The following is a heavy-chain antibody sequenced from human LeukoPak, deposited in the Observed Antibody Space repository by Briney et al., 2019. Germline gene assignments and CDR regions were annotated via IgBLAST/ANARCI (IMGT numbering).Heavy chain of an antibody. CDR2: ISHSAYTT. V-gene: IGHV3-23*01. CDR1: GFTFSSYA. CDR3: AKDPDCTSGICYTFFDY. D-gene: IGHD2-8*01. Sequence: AGGSLRLSCAASGFTFSSYAMSWVRQAPGKGLEWVSAISHSAYTTYYADSVKGRFTISRDNSKNTLYLHMNSLRAEGTAVYYCAKDPDCTSGICYTFFDYWGQGTLVTVSS. J-gene: IGHJ4*02.